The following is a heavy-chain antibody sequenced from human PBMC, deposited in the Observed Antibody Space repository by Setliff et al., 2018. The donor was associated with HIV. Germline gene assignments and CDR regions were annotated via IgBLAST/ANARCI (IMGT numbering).Heavy chain of an antibody. Sequence: SETLSLTCTVSGGSITRTPYYWGWIRQPPGKGLEWIGSIYARGSTYYNPSLKSRVTISVDTSKNQFSLKLSSVTAADTAVYYCARQRHGGAGAHDYWGQGTLVTVSS. CDR2: IYARGST. CDR1: GGSITRTPYY. D-gene: IGHD3-16*01. V-gene: IGHV4-39*07. J-gene: IGHJ4*02. CDR3: ARQRHGGAGAHDY.